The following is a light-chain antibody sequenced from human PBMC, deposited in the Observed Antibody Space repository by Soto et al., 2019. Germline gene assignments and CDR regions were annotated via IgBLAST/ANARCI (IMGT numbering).Light chain of an antibody. CDR1: XSNIGTNT. CDR3: AAWDFSLVV. J-gene: IGLJ2*01. CDR2: XXN. V-gene: IGLV1-44*01. Sequence: QSVLXQXXSXXGTPXXXXXXSXXGSXSNIGTNTVTWYQLLPGAAPXXXXXXXNQRPSGVPERFSGSKSGTSASLAISGLQYEDDADYYCAAWDFSLVVFGGGTKLTVL.